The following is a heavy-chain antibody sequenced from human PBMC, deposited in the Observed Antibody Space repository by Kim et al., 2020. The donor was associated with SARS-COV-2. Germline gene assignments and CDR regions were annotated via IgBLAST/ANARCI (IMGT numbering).Heavy chain of an antibody. Sequence: GGSLRLSCAASGFTFSSYGMHWVRQAPGKGLEWVAVISYDGSNKYYADSVKGRFTISRDNSKNTLYLQMNSLRAEDTAVYYCAKDWDNYYGSGSYDYWGQGTLVTVSS. V-gene: IGHV3-30*18. D-gene: IGHD3-10*01. CDR3: AKDWDNYYGSGSYDY. CDR1: GFTFSSYG. CDR2: ISYDGSNK. J-gene: IGHJ4*02.